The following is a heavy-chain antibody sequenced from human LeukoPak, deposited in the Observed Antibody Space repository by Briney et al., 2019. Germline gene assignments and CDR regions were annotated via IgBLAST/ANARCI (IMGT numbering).Heavy chain of an antibody. CDR1: GYTFTGYY. J-gene: IGHJ5*02. CDR3: ARGGYCSSTSCYIGWFDP. V-gene: IGHV1-2*02. D-gene: IGHD2-2*02. Sequence: ASEKVSCKASGYTFTGYYMHWVRQAPGQGLEWMGWINPNSGGTNYAQKFQGRVTMTRDTSISTAYMELSRLRSDDTAVYYCARGGYCSSTSCYIGWFDPWGQGTLVTVSS. CDR2: INPNSGGT.